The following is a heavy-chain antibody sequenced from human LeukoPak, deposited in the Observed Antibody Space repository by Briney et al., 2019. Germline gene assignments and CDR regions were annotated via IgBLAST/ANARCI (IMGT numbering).Heavy chain of an antibody. Sequence: GGSLRLSCAASGFTVSSNYMRWVRQAPGKGLEWVAVIYSGGSTYYADAVKERFTISTDKSPNTLYLQMNSLRAQDTAVYYCARETYYYDSSAASRAFDIWGQGTMVTVSS. CDR2: IYSGGST. CDR3: ARETYYYDSSAASRAFDI. J-gene: IGHJ3*02. V-gene: IGHV3-66*01. D-gene: IGHD3-22*01. CDR1: GFTVSSNY.